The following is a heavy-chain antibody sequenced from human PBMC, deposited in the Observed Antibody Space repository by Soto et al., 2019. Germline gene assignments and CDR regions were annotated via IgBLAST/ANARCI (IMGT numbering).Heavy chain of an antibody. Sequence: SETLSLTCTVSGGSISSGSYYWTWIRQQQGKGLEWIGYIYYSGSTYYNPSLKSRVTISVDTSNNQFSLKLSSVSAADTAVYYCARGPSGDKVDYWGQGTLVT. D-gene: IGHD7-27*01. CDR2: IYYSGST. V-gene: IGHV4-30-4*08. CDR3: ARGPSGDKVDY. J-gene: IGHJ4*02. CDR1: GGSISSGSYY.